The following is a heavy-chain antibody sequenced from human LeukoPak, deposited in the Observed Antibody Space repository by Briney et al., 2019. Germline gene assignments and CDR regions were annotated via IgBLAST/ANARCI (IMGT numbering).Heavy chain of an antibody. J-gene: IGHJ4*02. Sequence: GSLRLSCTTSGLPFSTFGLNRVRQAPGQGLGWVASIGPTGSDRYHADSIKGRFTISRDDANNFLYLQMNSLRAEDTAVYYCATETNGRHYDYWGQGTLLTVSS. V-gene: IGHV3-21*06. D-gene: IGHD1-14*01. CDR2: IGPTGSDR. CDR1: GLPFSTFG. CDR3: ATETNGRHYDY.